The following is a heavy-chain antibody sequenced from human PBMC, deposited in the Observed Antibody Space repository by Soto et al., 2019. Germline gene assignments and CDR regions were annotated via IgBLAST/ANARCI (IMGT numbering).Heavy chain of an antibody. D-gene: IGHD1-26*01. J-gene: IGHJ4*02. CDR3: XXXXXXXWVY. CDR1: GXSVXXXXX. Sequence: QVQLQESGPGLVKPSGTLSLTCAVSGXSVXXXXXXXXVRXXPGKGLEWIGEVHHSGTTNYIQSLTSRLTMSVDKSGNQVSXXLXSXXAAXXXXXXXXXXXXXXWVYWGQGTLVTVSS. CDR2: VHHSGTT. V-gene: IGHV4-4*02.